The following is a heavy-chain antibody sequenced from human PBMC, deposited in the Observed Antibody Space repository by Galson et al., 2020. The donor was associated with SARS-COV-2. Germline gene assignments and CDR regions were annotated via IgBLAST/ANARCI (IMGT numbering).Heavy chain of an antibody. D-gene: IGHD6-19*01. V-gene: IGHV4-59*01. CDR1: GGSISSYY. Sequence: ETSETLSLTCTVSGGSISSYYWRWIRQPPGKGLEWLGYIYYSGSTHYNPSLKSRVTISVDTSKNQFSLKLSSVTAADTAVYYCARDLALYSSGWNGWFDPWGQGTLVTVSS. CDR2: IYYSGST. CDR3: ARDLALYSSGWNGWFDP. J-gene: IGHJ5*02.